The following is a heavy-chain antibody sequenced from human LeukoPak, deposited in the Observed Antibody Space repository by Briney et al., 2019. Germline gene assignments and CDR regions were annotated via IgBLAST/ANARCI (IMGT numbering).Heavy chain of an antibody. V-gene: IGHV3-21*01. D-gene: IGHD2-15*01. J-gene: IGHJ4*02. Sequence: PGGPLRLSCAASGFTFSSYSIHWVRQAPGKGLEWVSSISPGSTYIYYADSVKGRFTISRDNTKSSLHLQMNSLRAEDTAVYYCARSAGGDYSQGPDYWGRGTLVSVSS. CDR1: GFTFSSYS. CDR2: ISPGSTYI. CDR3: ARSAGGDYSQGPDY.